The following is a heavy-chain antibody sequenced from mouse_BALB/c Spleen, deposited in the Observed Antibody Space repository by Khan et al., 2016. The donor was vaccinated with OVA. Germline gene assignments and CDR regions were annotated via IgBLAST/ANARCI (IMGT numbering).Heavy chain of an antibody. D-gene: IGHD2-14*01. CDR3: ARAYYRYDDYYAMDY. CDR2: IWGGGGT. Sequence: QVQLQESGPGLVAPSQSLSITCTVSGYSFSRYNIHWVRQPPGKGLEWLGMIWGGGGTDYNSTLKSRLITINDNSKSEVFLKMNSLKTDDTAMYYCARAYYRYDDYYAMDYWGQGTSVTVSS. V-gene: IGHV2-6-4*01. J-gene: IGHJ4*01. CDR1: GYSFSRYN.